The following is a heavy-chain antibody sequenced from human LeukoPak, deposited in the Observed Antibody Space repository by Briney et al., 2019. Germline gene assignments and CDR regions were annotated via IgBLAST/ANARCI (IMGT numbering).Heavy chain of an antibody. CDR1: GGSISSGSYY. V-gene: IGHV4-61*02. Sequence: SETLSLTCTVSGGSISSGSYYWSWIRQPAGKGLEWLGRIYTSGSTHYNPSLKSRVTISVDTSKNQFSLKLSSVTAADTAVYYCARVGHSAVVAATLFSDYYYYMDVWGKGTTVTISS. J-gene: IGHJ6*03. CDR3: ARVGHSAVVAATLFSDYYYYMDV. CDR2: IYTSGST. D-gene: IGHD2-15*01.